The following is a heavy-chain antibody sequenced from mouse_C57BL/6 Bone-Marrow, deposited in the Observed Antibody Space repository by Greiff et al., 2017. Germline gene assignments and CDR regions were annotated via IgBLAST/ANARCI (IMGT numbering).Heavy chain of an antibody. D-gene: IGHD1-1*01. Sequence: VQLHQSGAELVKPGASVKISCKASGYAFSSYWMNWVKQRPGKGLEWIGQIYPGDGDTNYNGKFKGKATLTADKASSTAYMQLSSLTSADSAVYFWARPYYYGSSYDFDYWGQGTTLTVSS. J-gene: IGHJ2*01. CDR3: ARPYYYGSSYDFDY. CDR2: IYPGDGDT. CDR1: GYAFSSYW. V-gene: IGHV1-80*01.